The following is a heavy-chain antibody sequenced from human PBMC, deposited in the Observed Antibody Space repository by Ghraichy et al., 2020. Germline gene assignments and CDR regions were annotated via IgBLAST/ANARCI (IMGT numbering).Heavy chain of an antibody. CDR2: INNNGNLI. Sequence: GGSLRLSCVASGFKLSDYEMSWVRQAPGKGLEWLAYINNNGNLIHYTDSVKGRFTVSRDGATNSLYLEMSSLRDEDTASYFCARGFGGCCYFPMDVWGQGTTVTVSS. D-gene: IGHD2-15*01. CDR1: GFKLSDYE. V-gene: IGHV3-48*03. CDR3: ARGFGGCCYFPMDV. J-gene: IGHJ6*02.